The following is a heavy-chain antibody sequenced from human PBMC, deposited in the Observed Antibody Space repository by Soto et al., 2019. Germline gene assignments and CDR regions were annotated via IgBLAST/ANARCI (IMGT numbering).Heavy chain of an antibody. CDR2: ISVYNGNT. D-gene: IGHD2-15*01. CDR1: GYTFTSYG. CDR3: ATDIRCSGGTCYVY. V-gene: IGHV1-18*01. Sequence: QVQLVQSGAEVKKPGASVKVSCKASGYTFTSYGINWVRQAPGQGLEWMGWISVYNGNTNYAQNLQVRGTMTTDTSTSTAYMELRSLTSDDTAVYYCATDIRCSGGTCYVYWGPGTLVTVSS. J-gene: IGHJ4*02.